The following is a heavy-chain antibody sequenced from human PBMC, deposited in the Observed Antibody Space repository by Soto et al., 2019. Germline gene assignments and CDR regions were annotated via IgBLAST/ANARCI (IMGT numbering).Heavy chain of an antibody. V-gene: IGHV1-18*01. J-gene: IGHJ3*02. CDR3: ARVFYDYIWGSYRLNAFDI. Sequence: ASVKVSCKASGYTFTSYGISWVRQAPGQGLEWMGWISAYNGNTNYAQKLQGRVTMTTDTSTSTAYMELRSLRSDDTAVYYCARVFYDYIWGSYRLNAFDIGGQGTMVTVSS. D-gene: IGHD3-16*02. CDR2: ISAYNGNT. CDR1: GYTFTSYG.